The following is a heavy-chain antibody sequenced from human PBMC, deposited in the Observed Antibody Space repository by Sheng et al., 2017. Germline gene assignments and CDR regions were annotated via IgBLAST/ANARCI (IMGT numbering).Heavy chain of an antibody. CDR3: ANENYYDTSAYFDH. J-gene: IGHJ4*02. V-gene: IGHV3-30*18. CDR2: ISYDGSNK. Sequence: QVQLVESGGGVVQPGRSLRLSCAASGFTFSNYGMHWVRQAPGKGLEWVAVISYDGSNKYYADSVKGRFTISRDNSKNTLYLQMSSLRAEDTAVYYCANENYYDTSAYFDHWGQGTLVTVSS. D-gene: IGHD3-22*01. CDR1: GFTFSNYG.